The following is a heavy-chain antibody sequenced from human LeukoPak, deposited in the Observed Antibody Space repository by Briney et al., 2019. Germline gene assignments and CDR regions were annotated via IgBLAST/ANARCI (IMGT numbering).Heavy chain of an antibody. V-gene: IGHV1-46*01. CDR2: INPSGGST. CDR3: ARDLSFLAAAGPLYYFDY. Sequence: ASVKVSCKVSGYTFTSYYMHWVRQAPGQGLEWMGIINPSGGSTSYAQKFQGRVTMTRDTSTSTVYMELSSLRSEDTAVYYCARDLSFLAAAGPLYYFDYWGQGTLVTVSS. CDR1: GYTFTSYY. D-gene: IGHD6-13*01. J-gene: IGHJ4*02.